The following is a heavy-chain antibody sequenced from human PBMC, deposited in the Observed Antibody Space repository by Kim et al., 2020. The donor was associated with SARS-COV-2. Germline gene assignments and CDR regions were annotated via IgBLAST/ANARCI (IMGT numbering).Heavy chain of an antibody. V-gene: IGHV3-11*01. D-gene: IGHD3-10*01. CDR1: GFTFSDYY. CDR3: ARGLLWFGELYYYYYYGMDV. Sequence: GGSLRLSCAASGFTFSDYYMSWIRQAPGKGLEWVSYISSSGSTIYYADSVKGRFTISRDNAKNSLYLQMNSLRAEDTAVYYCARGLLWFGELYYYYYYGMDVWGQGTTVTVSS. CDR2: ISSSGSTI. J-gene: IGHJ6*02.